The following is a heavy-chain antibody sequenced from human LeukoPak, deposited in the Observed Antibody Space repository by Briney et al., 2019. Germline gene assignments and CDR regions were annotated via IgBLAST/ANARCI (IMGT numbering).Heavy chain of an antibody. CDR3: ARGGWGYYYGSGSYSPFDY. CDR2: ISAYNGNT. D-gene: IGHD3-10*01. Sequence: GASVKVSCKASGYTFTSYGISWVRQAPGQGLEWMGWISAYNGNTNYAQKLQGRVTMTTDTSTSTAYMELRSLRSDDTAVYYCARGGWGYYYGSGSYSPFDYRGQGTLVTVSS. V-gene: IGHV1-18*01. CDR1: GYTFTSYG. J-gene: IGHJ4*02.